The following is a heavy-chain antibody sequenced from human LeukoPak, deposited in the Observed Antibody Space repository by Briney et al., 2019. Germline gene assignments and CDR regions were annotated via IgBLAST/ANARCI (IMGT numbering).Heavy chain of an antibody. V-gene: IGHV3-20*04. CDR1: GFTFDDYG. Sequence: GGSLRLSCAASGFTFDDYGMSWVRQAPGKGLEWVSGINWNGGSTGNADSVKGRFTISRDNAKNSLYLQMNSLRAEDTALYYFARDNVVQEQEWEAIDIWGQGKMVTVSS. CDR3: ARDNVVQEQEWEAIDI. CDR2: INWNGGST. D-gene: IGHD1/OR15-1a*01. J-gene: IGHJ3*02.